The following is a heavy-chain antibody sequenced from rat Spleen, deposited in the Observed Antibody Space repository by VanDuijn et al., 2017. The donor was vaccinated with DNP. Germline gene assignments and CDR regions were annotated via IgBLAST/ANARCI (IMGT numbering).Heavy chain of an antibody. Sequence: EVQLVESGGGLVQPGNSLKLSCAASGFTFSNYGMAWVRQAPTKGLEWVATIFYAGTTTYYRGSVKGRFTISRDDAKSTLFLQMNSLRSEDTATYYCARGSTSIYWYFDFWGPGTMVTVSS. J-gene: IGHJ1*01. D-gene: IGHD3-1*01. CDR3: ARGSTSIYWYFDF. V-gene: IGHV5S10*01. CDR2: IFYAGTTT. CDR1: GFTFSNYG.